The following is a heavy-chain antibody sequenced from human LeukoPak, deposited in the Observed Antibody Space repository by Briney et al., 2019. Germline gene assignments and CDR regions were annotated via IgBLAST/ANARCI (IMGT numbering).Heavy chain of an antibody. CDR1: GFTFSSYG. Sequence: GGSLRLSCAASGFTFSSYGMHWVRQAPGKGLEWVAFIRYDGSNKYYADSVEGRFTISRDNSKNTLYLQMNSLRAEDTAVYYCARDWYSSSWFDYWGQGTLVTVSS. CDR2: IRYDGSNK. J-gene: IGHJ4*02. D-gene: IGHD6-13*01. CDR3: ARDWYSSSWFDY. V-gene: IGHV3-30*02.